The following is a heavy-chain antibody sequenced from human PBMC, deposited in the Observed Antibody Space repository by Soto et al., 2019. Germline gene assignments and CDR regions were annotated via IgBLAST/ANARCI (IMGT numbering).Heavy chain of an antibody. CDR2: TYYRSKWYN. D-gene: IGHD2-2*01. Sequence: SQTLSLTCAISGDSVSSNSAAWNWIRQSPSRGLEWLGRTYYRSKWYNDYAVSVKSRITINPDTSKSQFSLQLNSVTPEDTAVYYCARDIVVVPAAVYYFDYWGQGTLVTVSS. V-gene: IGHV6-1*01. CDR3: ARDIVVVPAAVYYFDY. CDR1: GDSVSSNSAA. J-gene: IGHJ4*02.